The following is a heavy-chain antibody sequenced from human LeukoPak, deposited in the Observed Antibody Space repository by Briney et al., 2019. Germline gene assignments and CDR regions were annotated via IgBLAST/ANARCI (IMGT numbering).Heavy chain of an antibody. CDR2: FDPEDGET. CDR1: GHTLTELS. V-gene: IGHV1-24*01. J-gene: IGHJ6*02. Sequence: ASVKVSCKVSGHTLTELSMHWVRQAPGKGLEWMGGFDPEDGETIYAQKFQGRVTMTEDTSTDTAYMELSSLRSEDTAVYYCAKGFGESHYYHYGMDVWGQGTTVTVSS. D-gene: IGHD3-10*01. CDR3: AKGFGESHYYHYGMDV.